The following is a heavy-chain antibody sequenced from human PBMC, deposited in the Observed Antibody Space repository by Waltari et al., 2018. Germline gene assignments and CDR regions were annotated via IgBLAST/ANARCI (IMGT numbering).Heavy chain of an antibody. V-gene: IGHV4-39*02. J-gene: IGHJ3*01. Sequence: QLQLQESGPGLGKPSETLSLTCIVSGGSITSNRHYWAWFRQPPGQGLGWIGTMSYNGATYSSPSLKSRVTVSRDTSKNHLSLKLGSVTAADTAVYYCATYIGASIGTAAFDVWGQGTMVTVSS. CDR3: ATYIGASIGTAAFDV. CDR2: MSYNGAT. CDR1: GGSITSNRHY. D-gene: IGHD5-12*01.